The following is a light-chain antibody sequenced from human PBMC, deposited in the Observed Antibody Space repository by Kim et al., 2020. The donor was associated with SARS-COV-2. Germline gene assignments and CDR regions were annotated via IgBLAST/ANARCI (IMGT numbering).Light chain of an antibody. CDR3: LLSSGAVRV. CDR2: DTN. Sequence: QAVVTREPSLTVSPGGTVTLTCESSTGTVTSGHYPYWFQQRPGQAPRTLIYDTNRKHSWTPARFSGSLLGGKAALTLSGAQPDDEADYYCLLSSGAVRVFGGGTQLTVL. CDR1: TGTVTSGHY. J-gene: IGLJ3*02. V-gene: IGLV7-46*01.